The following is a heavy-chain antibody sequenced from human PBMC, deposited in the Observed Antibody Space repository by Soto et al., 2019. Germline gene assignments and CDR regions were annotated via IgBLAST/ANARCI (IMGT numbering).Heavy chain of an antibody. D-gene: IGHD3-22*01. CDR2: INPSGGST. Sequence: GASVKVSCKASGYIFNSHGISWVRQAPGQGLEWMGIINPSGGSTSYAQKFQGRVTMTRDTSTSTVYMELSSLRSEDTAVYYCARGYYYDSSGYSHDYWGQGTLVTVSS. CDR1: GYIFNSHG. CDR3: ARGYYYDSSGYSHDY. J-gene: IGHJ4*02. V-gene: IGHV1-46*02.